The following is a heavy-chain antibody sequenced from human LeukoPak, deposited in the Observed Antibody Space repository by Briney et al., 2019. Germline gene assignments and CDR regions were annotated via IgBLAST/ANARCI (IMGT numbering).Heavy chain of an antibody. CDR1: GGTFSSYA. CDR3: AREDVVVPAYYYGMDV. CDR2: IIPIFGTA. D-gene: IGHD2-2*01. V-gene: IGHV1-69*06. Sequence: ASVKVSCKASGGTFSSYAISWVRQAPGQGLEWMGGIIPIFGTANYAQKFQGRVTITADKSTSTAYMELSSLRSEDTAVYYCAREDVVVPAYYYGMDVWGQGTTVTVSS. J-gene: IGHJ6*02.